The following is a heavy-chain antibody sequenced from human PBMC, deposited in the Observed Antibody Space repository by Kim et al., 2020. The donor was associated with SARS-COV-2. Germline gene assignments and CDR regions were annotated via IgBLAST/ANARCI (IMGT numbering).Heavy chain of an antibody. CDR2: QDGSES. CDR3: ARDWGDY. Sequence: QDGSESYYMDSVRGRFTISRDNAENSFYLQMNSLRADDTAVYYCARDWGDYWGQGTLVTVSS. V-gene: IGHV3-7*03. D-gene: IGHD3-16*01. J-gene: IGHJ4*02.